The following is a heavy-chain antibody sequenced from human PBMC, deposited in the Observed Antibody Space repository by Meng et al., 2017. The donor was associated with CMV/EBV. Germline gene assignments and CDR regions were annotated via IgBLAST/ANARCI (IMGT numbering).Heavy chain of an antibody. CDR2: IYSGGST. CDR3: ASYCSSTSCWNAFDI. D-gene: IGHD2-2*01. CDR1: GFTFSSYS. Sequence: GESLKISCAASGFTFSSYSMNWVRQAPGKGLEWVSVIYSGGSTYYADSVKGRFTISRDNSKNTLYLQMNSLRAEDTAVYYCASYCSSTSCWNAFDIWGQGTMVTVSS. J-gene: IGHJ3*02. V-gene: IGHV3-53*01.